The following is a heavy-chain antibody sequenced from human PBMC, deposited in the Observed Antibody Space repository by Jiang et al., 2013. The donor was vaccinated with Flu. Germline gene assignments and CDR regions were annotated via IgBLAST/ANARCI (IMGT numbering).Heavy chain of an antibody. D-gene: IGHD2-2*01. CDR1: VSSNSAA. Sequence: VSSNSAAWNWIRQSPSRGLEWLGRTYYRSKWYNDYAVSVKSRITINPDTSKNQFSLQLNSVTPEDTAVYYCARGSVGPAATNYYYYYYMDVWGKGTTVTVSS. J-gene: IGHJ6*03. CDR3: ARGSVGPAATNYYYYYYMDV. CDR2: TYYRSKWYN. V-gene: IGHV6-1*01.